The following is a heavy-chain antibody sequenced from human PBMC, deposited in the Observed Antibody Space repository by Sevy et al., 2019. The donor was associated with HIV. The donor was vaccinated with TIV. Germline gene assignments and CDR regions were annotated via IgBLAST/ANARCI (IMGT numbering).Heavy chain of an antibody. CDR2: TFNGGTTKGGKT. D-gene: IGHD5-12*01. J-gene: IGHJ4*02. CDR3: ARHYRGYEYYFDH. Sequence: SETLSLTCTVSGDSTRNYYWSWIRQAPGKGLEWMGNTFNGGTTKGGKTKYNSSLKSRGIITIDDEAVSLTLRSVTAADTAVYYRARHYRGYEYYFDHWGQGTLVTVSS. CDR1: GDSTRNYY. V-gene: IGHV4-4*09.